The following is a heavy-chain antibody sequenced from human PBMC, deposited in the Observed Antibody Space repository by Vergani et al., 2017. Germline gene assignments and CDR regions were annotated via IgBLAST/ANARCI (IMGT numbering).Heavy chain of an antibody. CDR2: IYYSENK. CDR1: GGSITYGAFY. V-gene: IGHV4-39*01. CDR3: ASCSRDEGTTYGGAVENWFDP. J-gene: IGHJ5*01. D-gene: IGHD4-11*01. Sequence: QLQLQESGPGLVKPSETLSLTCTVSGGSITYGAFYWGWIRQSPGKGLEWIGSIYYSENKFYNPSLESRVTVSIVTTKNQFSLKLKSVTAADTAVYYCASCSRDEGTTYGGAVENWFDPWGQGTLVTVSS.